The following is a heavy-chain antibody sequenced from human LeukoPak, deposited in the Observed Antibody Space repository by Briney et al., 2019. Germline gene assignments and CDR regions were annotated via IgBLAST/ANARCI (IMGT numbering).Heavy chain of an antibody. J-gene: IGHJ4*02. V-gene: IGHV4-31*03. Sequence: TLSLTCTVSGGSISSGGYYWSWIRQHPGKGLEWIGYIYYSGSTYYNPSLKSRVTISVDTSKNRFSLKLSSVTATDTAVYYCASASDYGDYVGYWGQGTLVTVSS. CDR3: ASASDYGDYVGY. CDR2: IYYSGST. CDR1: GGSISSGGYY. D-gene: IGHD4-17*01.